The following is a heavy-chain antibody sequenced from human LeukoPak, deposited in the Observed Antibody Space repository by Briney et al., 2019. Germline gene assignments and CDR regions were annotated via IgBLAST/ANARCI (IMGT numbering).Heavy chain of an antibody. J-gene: IGHJ6*03. D-gene: IGHD6-19*01. V-gene: IGHV4-4*02. Sequence: SGTLSLTCAVSGGSISSSNWWSWVRQPPGKGLEWIGEIYHSGSTNYNPSLKSRVTISVDTSKNQFSLKLSSVTAADTAVYYCARQPYSSGWAPSYYYYYMDVWGKGTTVTISS. CDR2: IYHSGST. CDR1: GGSISSSNW. CDR3: ARQPYSSGWAPSYYYYYMDV.